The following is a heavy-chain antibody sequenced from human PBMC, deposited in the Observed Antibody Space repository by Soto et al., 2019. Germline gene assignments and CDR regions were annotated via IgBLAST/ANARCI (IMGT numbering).Heavy chain of an antibody. J-gene: IGHJ6*03. V-gene: IGHV1-46*03. Sequence: GASVKVSCKAFGYTFTSYYMHWVRQAPGQGLEWMGIINPSGGSTSYAQKFQGRVTMTRDTSTSTVYMELSSLRSEDTAVYYCARDTHIYYMDVWGKGTTVTVSS. CDR2: INPSGGST. CDR3: ARDTHIYYMDV. CDR1: GYTFTSYY.